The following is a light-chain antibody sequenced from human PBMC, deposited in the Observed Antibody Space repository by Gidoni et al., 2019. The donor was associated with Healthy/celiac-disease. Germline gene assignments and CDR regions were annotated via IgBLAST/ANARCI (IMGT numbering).Light chain of an antibody. J-gene: IGKJ4*01. V-gene: IGKV4-1*01. Sequence: IVMTQSPDSLAESLGERATINCKSSKSVLYSSNNKNYLAWYQQKPGQPPKLLIYCASTRESGVPDRFSGSGSGTDFTLTISSLQAEDVAVYYCQQYYSIPLTFGGGTKVEIK. CDR2: CAS. CDR1: KSVLYSSNNKNY. CDR3: QQYYSIPLT.